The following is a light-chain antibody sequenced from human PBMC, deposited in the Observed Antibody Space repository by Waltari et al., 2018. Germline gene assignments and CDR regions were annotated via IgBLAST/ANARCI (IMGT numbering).Light chain of an antibody. CDR1: QTPTTY. V-gene: IGKV1-39*01. CDR3: QQSKEVPFT. J-gene: IGKJ2*01. CDR2: AAS. Sequence: DIQLTQSPSYLSASVGDRVTITCRASQTPTTYLNWYQQRPGTAPKFLIYAASNLETGVPSRFSGGGSGTDFTLTISGLQPDDFATYYCQQSKEVPFTFGQGTKLEIK.